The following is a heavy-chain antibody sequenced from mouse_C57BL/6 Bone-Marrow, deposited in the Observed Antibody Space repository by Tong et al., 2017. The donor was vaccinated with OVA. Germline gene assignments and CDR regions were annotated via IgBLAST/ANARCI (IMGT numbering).Heavy chain of an antibody. CDR2: INSDGGST. J-gene: IGHJ3*01. V-gene: IGHV5-2*01. CDR1: EYEFPSHD. D-gene: IGHD2-2*01. CDR3: ARWATMVTTPAY. Sequence: EVQLQESGGGLVQPGESLKLSCESNEYEFPSHDMSWVRKTPEKRLELVAAINSDGGSTYYPDTMERRFIISRDNTRKTLYLQMSSLRSEDTALYYCARWATMVTTPAYWGQGTLVTVSA.